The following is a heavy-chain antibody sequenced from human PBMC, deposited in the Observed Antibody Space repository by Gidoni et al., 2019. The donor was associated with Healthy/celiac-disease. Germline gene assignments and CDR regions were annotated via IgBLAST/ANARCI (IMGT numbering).Heavy chain of an antibody. CDR1: GFTLGSYG. V-gene: IGHV3-33*01. Sequence: QVQLVEAGGGVVQPGRSRGLSCAASGFTLGSYGMHWVRQAPGKGLEWVSVIWYDGSNNYYSDSVKGRFTISRDNSKNTLYLQINSLRAEDTAVYYCARALAGKRRHYYYGMDVWGQGTTVTVSS. CDR3: ARALAGKRRHYYYGMDV. D-gene: IGHD6-19*01. J-gene: IGHJ6*02. CDR2: IWYDGSNN.